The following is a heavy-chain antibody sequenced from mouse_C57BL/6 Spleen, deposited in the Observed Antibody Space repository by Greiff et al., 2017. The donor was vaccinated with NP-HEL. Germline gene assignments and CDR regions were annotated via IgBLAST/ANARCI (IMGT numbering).Heavy chain of an antibody. CDR2: IDPSDSYT. CDR1: GYTFTSYW. CDR3: ARRELFFDY. J-gene: IGHJ2*01. V-gene: IGHV1-59*01. D-gene: IGHD4-1*01. Sequence: VQLQQPGAELVRPGTSVKLSCKASGYTFTSYWMHWVKQRPGQGLEWIGVIDPSDSYTNYNQKFKGKATLTVDTSSSTAYMQLSSLTSEDSAVYYCARRELFFDYWGQGTTLTVSS.